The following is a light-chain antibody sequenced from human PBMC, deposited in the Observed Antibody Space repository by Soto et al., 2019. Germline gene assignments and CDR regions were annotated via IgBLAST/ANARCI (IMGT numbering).Light chain of an antibody. Sequence: VMAHYPATLSVSPGERATLSSRASQSVRSNLAWYQQRPGQAPRLLIYDVSTRATGIPARFSGSGSGTEFTLTISNLQSEDFAVYYCQQYNNWPWTFGQGTKVDIK. CDR3: QQYNNWPWT. CDR2: DVS. V-gene: IGKV3-15*01. J-gene: IGKJ1*01. CDR1: QSVRSN.